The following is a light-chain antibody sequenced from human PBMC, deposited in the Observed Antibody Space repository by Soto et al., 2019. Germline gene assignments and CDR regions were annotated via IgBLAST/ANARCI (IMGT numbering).Light chain of an antibody. Sequence: EIVMPQSPATLSVSPGERATLSCRASQSVNSNLAWYQQKPGQAPRLLIYGASTRATGIPARFSGSGSGTEFTLTISSLPSEDFAVYYCQQYNNWPLTFGGGTKVEIK. V-gene: IGKV3-15*01. J-gene: IGKJ4*01. CDR3: QQYNNWPLT. CDR2: GAS. CDR1: QSVNSN.